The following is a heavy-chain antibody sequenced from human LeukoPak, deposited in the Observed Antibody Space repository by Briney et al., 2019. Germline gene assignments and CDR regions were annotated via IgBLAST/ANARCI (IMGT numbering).Heavy chain of an antibody. CDR3: ARDYYDSSGYYSVFDY. CDR2: ISAYNGNT. CDR1: GYTFTSYG. J-gene: IGHJ4*02. Sequence: ASVKVSCKASGYTFTSYGISWVRPAPGQGLEWMGWISAYNGNTNYAQKLQGRVTMTTDTSTSTAYMELRSLRSDDTAVYYCARDYYDSSGYYSVFDYWGQGTLVTVSS. D-gene: IGHD3-22*01. V-gene: IGHV1-18*01.